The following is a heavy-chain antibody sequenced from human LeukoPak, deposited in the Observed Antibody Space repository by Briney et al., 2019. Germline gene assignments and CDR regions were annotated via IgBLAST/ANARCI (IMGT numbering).Heavy chain of an antibody. CDR3: AKVGSNDFWSGYYISTGYYGMDV. D-gene: IGHD3-3*01. J-gene: IGHJ6*02. CDR2: IYNGGST. V-gene: IGHV3-53*01. CDR1: GFTVSSNY. Sequence: GGSLRLSCAASGFTVSSNYMSWVRQAPGKGLEWVSVIYNGGSTYYADSVKGRFTISRDNSKNTLYLQMNSLRAEDTAVYYCAKVGSNDFWSGYYISTGYYGMDVWGQGTTVTVSS.